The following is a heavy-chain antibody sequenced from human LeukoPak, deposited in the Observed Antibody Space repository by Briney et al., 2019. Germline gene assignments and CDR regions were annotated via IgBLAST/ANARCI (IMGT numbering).Heavy chain of an antibody. CDR2: INAGNGNT. CDR1: GYTFTSYA. V-gene: IGHV1-3*01. Sequence: ASVKVSCKASGYTFTSYAMHWVRQAPGQRLEWMGWINAGNGNTKYSQKFQGRVTITRDTSASTAYMEPSSLRSEDTAVYYCARALFVFSGSYSLGYWGQGTLVTVSS. CDR3: ARALFVFSGSYSLGY. J-gene: IGHJ4*02. D-gene: IGHD1-26*01.